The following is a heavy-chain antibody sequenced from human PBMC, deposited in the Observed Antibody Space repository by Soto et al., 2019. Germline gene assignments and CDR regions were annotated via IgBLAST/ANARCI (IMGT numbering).Heavy chain of an antibody. CDR1: GGSISSYS. CDR2: IYYSGSP. V-gene: IGHV4-59*01. Sequence: PSETLSLTCTVSGGSISSYSRSWIRQPPGKGLEWIGYIYYSGSPNYNPSLKSRFTIPGDTSKKQFSRKLSSVTAGDTAVYYCASSPPAMVSPIIWGQGTLVTVSS. J-gene: IGHJ4*02. D-gene: IGHD5-18*01. CDR3: ASSPPAMVSPII.